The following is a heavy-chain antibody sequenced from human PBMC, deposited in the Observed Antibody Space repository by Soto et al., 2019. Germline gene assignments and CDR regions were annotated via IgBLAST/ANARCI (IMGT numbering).Heavy chain of an antibody. CDR2: IYYSGST. Sequence: QVQLQESGPGLVKPSQTLSLTCTVSGGSIGSGDYYWSWIRQPPGKGLEWIGDIYYSGSTYYNPSLKSRLTISVDTSKNQFSLKLNSVTAADTALYYCARAPYRGANSRGAFDIWGQGTMVHVSS. D-gene: IGHD7-27*01. V-gene: IGHV4-30-4*01. J-gene: IGHJ3*02. CDR3: ARAPYRGANSRGAFDI. CDR1: GGSIGSGDYY.